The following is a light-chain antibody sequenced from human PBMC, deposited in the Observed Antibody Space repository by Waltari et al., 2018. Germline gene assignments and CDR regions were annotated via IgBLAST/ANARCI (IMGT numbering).Light chain of an antibody. CDR1: SDDIGHYRY. CDR3: AAYASANTLL. J-gene: IGLJ2*01. CDR2: EVI. Sequence: QSALTQPASVSGSPGQSITLSCTGTSDDIGHYRYVSWYTQHSGSAPQLILYEVINRPSGVSDRFSGSKSGNTASLTISGLQTEDEADYYCAAYASANTLLFGGGTQLTVL. V-gene: IGLV2-14*01.